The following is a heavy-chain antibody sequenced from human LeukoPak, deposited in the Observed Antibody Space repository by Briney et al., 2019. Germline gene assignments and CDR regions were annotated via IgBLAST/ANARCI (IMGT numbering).Heavy chain of an antibody. CDR1: GYTFTGYY. CDR2: INPNSGGT. Sequence: ASVKVSCKASGYTFTGYYMHWVRQTPGQGLEWMGWINPNSGGTNYAQKFQGRVTMTRDTSISTAYMELSRLRSDDTAVYYCASNRDTYYYGSGSYSIDPWGQGTLVTVSS. CDR3: ASNRDTYYYGSGSYSIDP. D-gene: IGHD3-10*01. V-gene: IGHV1-2*02. J-gene: IGHJ5*02.